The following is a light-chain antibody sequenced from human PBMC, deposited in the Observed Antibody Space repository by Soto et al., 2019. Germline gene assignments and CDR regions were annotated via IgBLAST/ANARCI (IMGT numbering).Light chain of an antibody. CDR1: QSISNW. V-gene: IGKV1-5*01. CDR3: QQYGSSPTWT. Sequence: DIQMTQSPSTLSASVGDRVTITCRASQSISNWLAWYQQKPGKAPTLLIYDVSRLESGVPSRFSGSGSGTDFTLTISRLEPEDFAVYYCQQYGSSPTWTFGQGTKVDIK. J-gene: IGKJ1*01. CDR2: DVS.